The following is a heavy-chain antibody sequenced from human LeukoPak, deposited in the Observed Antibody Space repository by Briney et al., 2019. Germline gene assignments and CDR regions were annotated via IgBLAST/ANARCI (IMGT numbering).Heavy chain of an antibody. V-gene: IGHV1-8*03. Sequence: APVKVSEMASGYTFTTYDINWVRQATGQGLEWMGWMNPNSGYTGYAQKFQGRVTITRDTSISTAYMELSSLRSEDTAVYYCARVGGRIACWCQSSLVTVSS. J-gene: IGHJ4*01. CDR1: GYTFTTYD. CDR3: ARVGGRIAC. D-gene: IGHD1-26*01. CDR2: MNPNSGYT.